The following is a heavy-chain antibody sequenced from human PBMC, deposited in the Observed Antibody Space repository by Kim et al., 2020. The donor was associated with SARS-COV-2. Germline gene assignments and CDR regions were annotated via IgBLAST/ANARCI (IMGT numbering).Heavy chain of an antibody. D-gene: IGHD6-19*01. Sequence: SETLSLTCAVYGGSCSGYYWSWIRQPPGKGLEWIGEINHSGSTNYNPSLKSRVTISVDTSKNQFSLKLSSVTAADTAVYYCARGTRQWLVRGPYYYYMD. J-gene: IGHJ6*03. V-gene: IGHV4-34*01. CDR3: ARGTRQWLVRGPYYYYMD. CDR2: INHSGST. CDR1: GGSCSGYY.